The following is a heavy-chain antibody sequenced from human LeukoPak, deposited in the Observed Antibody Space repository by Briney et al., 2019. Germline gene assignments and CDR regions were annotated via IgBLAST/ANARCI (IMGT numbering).Heavy chain of an antibody. J-gene: IGHJ3*02. CDR2: ISYDGSNK. CDR1: GFTFSSYA. V-gene: IGHV3-30*04. Sequence: PGGSLRLSCAASGFTFSSYAMHWVRQAPGKGLEWVAVISYDGSNKYYADSVKGRFTISRDNSKNTLYLQMNSLRAEDTAVYYCAKDRSGSYYSAFDIWGQGTMVTVSS. CDR3: AKDRSGSYYSAFDI. D-gene: IGHD1-26*01.